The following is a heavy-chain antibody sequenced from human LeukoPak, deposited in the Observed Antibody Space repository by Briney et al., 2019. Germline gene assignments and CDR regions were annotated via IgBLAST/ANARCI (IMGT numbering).Heavy chain of an antibody. D-gene: IGHD3-22*01. V-gene: IGHV1-18*01. J-gene: IGHJ3*02. Sequence: GASVKVSCKASGYTFTSYGISWVRQAPGQGLEWMGWISAYNGNTNYAQKLQGRVTMTTDTSTSTAYMGLRSLRSDDTAVYYCARTEYYYDSSGHPRSNAFDIWGQGTMVTVSS. CDR2: ISAYNGNT. CDR1: GYTFTSYG. CDR3: ARTEYYYDSSGHPRSNAFDI.